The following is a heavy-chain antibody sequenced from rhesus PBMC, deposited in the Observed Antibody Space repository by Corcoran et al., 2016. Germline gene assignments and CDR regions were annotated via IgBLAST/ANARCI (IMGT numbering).Heavy chain of an antibody. V-gene: IGHV3-119*01. CDR3: AAAIAAAGTGIDY. CDR2: ISIDGSST. CDR1: GFTFSSYW. J-gene: IGHJ4*01. D-gene: IGHD6-25*01. Sequence: EVQLVESGGGLVQPGGSLRLSCAASGFTFSSYWMYWVRQAPGKGLEWVSRISIDGSSTSYADSVKGRFTISRENAKNSLYLQMNSLRAEDTAVYYCAAAIAAAGTGIDYCVQGVLVTVSS.